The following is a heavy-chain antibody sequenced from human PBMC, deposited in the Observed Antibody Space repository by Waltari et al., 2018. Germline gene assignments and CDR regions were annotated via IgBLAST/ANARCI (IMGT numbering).Heavy chain of an antibody. V-gene: IGHV4-38-2*02. CDR2: IYHSGRN. CDR1: GYSISTAYY. D-gene: IGHD3-22*01. CDR3: ARDGYYYDSSGHDAFDI. J-gene: IGHJ3*02. Sequence: QVQLQQSGPGLVKPSATLSLTCAVSGYSISTAYYWGWIRQPPGKGLEWIGSIYHSGRNYYNPSIKSRVTISVDTSKNQFSLKLSSVTAGDTAVYYCARDGYYYDSSGHDAFDIWGQGTMVTVSS.